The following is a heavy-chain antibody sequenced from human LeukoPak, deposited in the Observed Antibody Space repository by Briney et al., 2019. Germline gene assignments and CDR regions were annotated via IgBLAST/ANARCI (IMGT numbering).Heavy chain of an antibody. D-gene: IGHD1-26*01. V-gene: IGHV3-23*01. CDR3: AKGPRELPLDY. CDR2: ISGRGASK. CDR1: GFTVSSNS. J-gene: IGHJ4*02. Sequence: TGGSLRLSCTVSGFTVSSNSMSWVRQAPGKGLEWVSGISGRGASKYYADSVKGRFTISRDNSKNTVFLQMNSLRAEDTAVYYCAKGPRELPLDYWGQGTLVTVSS.